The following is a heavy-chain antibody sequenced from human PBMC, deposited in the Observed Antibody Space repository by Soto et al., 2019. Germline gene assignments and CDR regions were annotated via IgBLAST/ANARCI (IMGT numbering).Heavy chain of an antibody. V-gene: IGHV4-31*03. CDR1: GGSMNSGGYS. CDR2: ISYGGTT. Sequence: QVQLQESGPGLVKPSQTLSLTCTVSGGSMNSGGYSWNWIRQHPGEGLEWIGCISYGGTTSYNPSLKSRLTISVDTSKNQFSLMRTSVPAAAAVVYYCSRGILVWGQGTLITVSS. CDR3: SRGILV. D-gene: IGHD2-15*01. J-gene: IGHJ4*02.